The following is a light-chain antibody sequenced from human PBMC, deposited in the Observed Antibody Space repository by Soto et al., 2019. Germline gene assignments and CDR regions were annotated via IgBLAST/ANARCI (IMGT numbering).Light chain of an antibody. Sequence: EIVMTQSPATLSVSPGERATLSCRASQSVSNNLAWYQQKPGQAPRLLIYFASTRATGVPARFSGSGSGTELTLTISILQSEDFAVYYCQQYNEWPLTFGGGTKVETK. J-gene: IGKJ4*01. CDR3: QQYNEWPLT. CDR1: QSVSNN. CDR2: FAS. V-gene: IGKV3-15*01.